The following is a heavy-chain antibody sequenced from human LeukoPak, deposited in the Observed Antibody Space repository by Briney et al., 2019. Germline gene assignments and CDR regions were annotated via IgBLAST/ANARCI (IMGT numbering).Heavy chain of an antibody. J-gene: IGHJ4*02. CDR2: IYYSGST. Sequence: SETLSLTCTVFGGSISSYYWSWIRQPPGKGLEWIGYIYYSGSTYYNPSLKSRVTISVDTSKNQFSLKLSSVTAADTAVYYCARDRPPGIAAAGFDYWGQGTLVTVSS. D-gene: IGHD6-13*01. CDR3: ARDRPPGIAAAGFDY. CDR1: GGSISSYY. V-gene: IGHV4-59*12.